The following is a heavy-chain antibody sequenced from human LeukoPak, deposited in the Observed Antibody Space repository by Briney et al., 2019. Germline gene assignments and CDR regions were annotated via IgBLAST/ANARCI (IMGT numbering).Heavy chain of an antibody. CDR2: IYYSGST. V-gene: IGHV4-30-4*01. CDR3: ARVGITMVRGVIETNFDY. Sequence: SETLSLTCTVSGGSISSGDYYWSWIRQPPGKGLEWIGYIYYSGSTYYNPSLKSRVTISVDTSKNQFSLKLSSVTAADTAVYYCARVGITMVRGVIETNFDYWGQETLVTASS. D-gene: IGHD3-10*01. J-gene: IGHJ4*02. CDR1: GGSISSGDYY.